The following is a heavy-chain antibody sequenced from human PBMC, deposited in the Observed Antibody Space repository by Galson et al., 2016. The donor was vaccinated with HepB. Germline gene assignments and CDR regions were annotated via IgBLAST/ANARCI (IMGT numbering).Heavy chain of an antibody. CDR1: GYTFTGYQ. Sequence: SVKVSCKASGYTFTGYQMHWVRQAPGQGLEWMGWINPNNSDTNFAQKFQGSVTMTRDTSIRTAYMELSRLRSDDTAVYYCARSRFLEWVFLDYWGQGTLVTFSS. V-gene: IGHV1-2*04. CDR2: INPNNSDT. CDR3: ARSRFLEWVFLDY. J-gene: IGHJ4*02. D-gene: IGHD3-3*01.